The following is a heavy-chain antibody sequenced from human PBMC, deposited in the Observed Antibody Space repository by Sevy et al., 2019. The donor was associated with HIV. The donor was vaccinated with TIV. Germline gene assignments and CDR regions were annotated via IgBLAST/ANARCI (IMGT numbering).Heavy chain of an antibody. CDR3: ARTYDGSRSYFDF. J-gene: IGHJ4*02. CDR2: MSPNSGNT. CDR1: GYTFTSYD. V-gene: IGHV1-8*01. D-gene: IGHD3-10*01. Sequence: ASVKVSCKASGYTFTSYDVNWVRQATGHGLEWMGWMSPNSGNTGYAQNLQGRVTLTRNTSMSTAYMELTSLTSEDTAVYFCARTYDGSRSYFDFWGQGTLVTVSS.